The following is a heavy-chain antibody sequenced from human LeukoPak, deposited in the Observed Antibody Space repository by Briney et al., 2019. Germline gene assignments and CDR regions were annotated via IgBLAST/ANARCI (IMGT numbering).Heavy chain of an antibody. CDR3: ATYTHWVAGDV. CDR2: MNQDGSAK. CDR1: GFTFSDSC. J-gene: IGHJ6*02. Sequence: GGSLRLSCAASGFTFSDSCMSWVRQAPGKGLEWVANMNQDGSAKSYVDSVKGRFTISRDNARNSLYLQMSSLRPEDTAVYYCATYTHWVAGDVWGQGTTVTVSS. D-gene: IGHD3-16*01. V-gene: IGHV3-7*01.